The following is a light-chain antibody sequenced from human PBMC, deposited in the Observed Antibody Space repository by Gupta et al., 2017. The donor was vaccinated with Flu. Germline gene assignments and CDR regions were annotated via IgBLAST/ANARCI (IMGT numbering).Light chain of an antibody. J-gene: IGLJ3*02. Sequence: QSALTQPAFVSASPGQSITISCTRTSSDIGGYKYVSWYQQHQGKVPKLMIYEVSNRPSVFSDRFSGSKSGNTASLTISVLHAEDDADYYCTSYTSSSTWVFGGGTKLTVL. CDR1: SSDIGGYKY. CDR2: EVS. CDR3: TSYTSSSTWV. V-gene: IGLV2-14*03.